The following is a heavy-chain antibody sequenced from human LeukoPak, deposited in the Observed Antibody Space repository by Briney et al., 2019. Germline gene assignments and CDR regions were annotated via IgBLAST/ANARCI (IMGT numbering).Heavy chain of an antibody. J-gene: IGHJ3*02. D-gene: IGHD3-22*01. CDR3: TRHYYEKGGSQWRAFDM. CDR2: IKQDGSEK. Sequence: PGGSLRLSCAASGFTFSNFWMSWVRQAPGKGLEWVANIKQDGSEKNYVDSSVKGRFTISRDNAKNSLYLQMNSLRAEDTAVYYCTRHYYEKGGSQWRAFDMWGQGTMVTVSS. CDR1: GFTFSNFW. V-gene: IGHV3-7*01.